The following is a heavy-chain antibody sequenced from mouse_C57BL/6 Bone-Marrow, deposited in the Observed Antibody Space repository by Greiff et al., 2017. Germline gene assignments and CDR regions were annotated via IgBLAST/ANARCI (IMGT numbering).Heavy chain of an antibody. CDR3: ANGQLNGCAMDY. J-gene: IGHJ4*01. Sequence: EVHLVESGGGLVKPGGSLKLSCAASGFTFSDYGMHWVRQAPEKGLEWVAYISSGSSTIYYADTVKGRFTISRDNAKNTLFLQMTSMRSEDTAMYYCANGQLNGCAMDYWGQGTSVTVSS. D-gene: IGHD3-2*02. CDR1: GFTFSDYG. CDR2: ISSGSSTI. V-gene: IGHV5-17*01.